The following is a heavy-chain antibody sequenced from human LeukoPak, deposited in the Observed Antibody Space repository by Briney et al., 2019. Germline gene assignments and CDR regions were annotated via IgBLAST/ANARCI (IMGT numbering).Heavy chain of an antibody. D-gene: IGHD6-19*01. J-gene: IGHJ4*02. Sequence: PGGSLRLSCAASGFTFSSYAMHWVRQAPGKGLEWVSSISSSSSYIYYADSVKGRFTISRDNAKNSLYLQMNSLRAEDTAVYYCARAVVSIAVASSYDYWGQGTLVTVSS. CDR3: ARAVVSIAVASSYDY. V-gene: IGHV3-21*01. CDR1: GFTFSSYA. CDR2: ISSSSSYI.